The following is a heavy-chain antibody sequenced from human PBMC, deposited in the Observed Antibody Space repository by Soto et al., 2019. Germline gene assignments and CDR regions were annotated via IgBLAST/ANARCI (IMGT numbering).Heavy chain of an antibody. J-gene: IGHJ5*02. CDR3: ARVSNTYYYGSGSYYNWFDP. Sequence: SVPLRLTNTVFCGSIGNGGYYWILIRQHPGKGLEWIGYIYYSGSTYYNPSLKSRVTISVDTSKNQFSLKLSSVTAADTAVYYCARVSNTYYYGSGSYYNWFDPWGQGTLVTVSS. D-gene: IGHD3-10*01. V-gene: IGHV4-31*03. CDR2: IYYSGST. CDR1: CGSIGNGGYY.